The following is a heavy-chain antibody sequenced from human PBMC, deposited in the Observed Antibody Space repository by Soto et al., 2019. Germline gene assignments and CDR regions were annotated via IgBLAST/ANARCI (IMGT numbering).Heavy chain of an antibody. CDR3: AKFPGSSGGSGNFDF. D-gene: IGHD6-19*01. CDR1: GFTFSSCA. Sequence: EVQVLESGGGLVQPGGSLRLSCAASGFTFSSCAMSWVRQAPGKGLEWVSTISGSGSSTYYVDSVKGRFTISRDNSKYTLYLQMNSLRADDTAVYYCAKFPGSSGGSGNFDFWGQGTLGTVSS. CDR2: ISGSGSST. J-gene: IGHJ4*02. V-gene: IGHV3-23*01.